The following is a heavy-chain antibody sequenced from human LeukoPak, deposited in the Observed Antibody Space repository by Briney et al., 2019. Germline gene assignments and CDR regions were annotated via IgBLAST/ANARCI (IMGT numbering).Heavy chain of an antibody. Sequence: SETLSLTCTVSGGSISNYYWSWIRQPAGKGLEWIGRIYTSGSTNYNPSLKSRATISVDTSKNQFSLELSSVTAADTAVYYCATTYILYSGSRLDAFDIWGQGTMVTVSS. J-gene: IGHJ3*02. V-gene: IGHV4-4*07. CDR1: GGSISNYY. CDR3: ATTYILYSGSRLDAFDI. CDR2: IYTSGST. D-gene: IGHD1-26*01.